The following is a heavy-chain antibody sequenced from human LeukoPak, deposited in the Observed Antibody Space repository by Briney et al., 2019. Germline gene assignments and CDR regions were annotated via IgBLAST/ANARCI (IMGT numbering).Heavy chain of an antibody. J-gene: IGHJ4*02. CDR1: GFTFSNAW. V-gene: IGHV3-15*01. CDR3: TTRPYGAHGHFDY. Sequence: GGSLRLSCAASGFTFSNAWMSWVRQAPGKGLEWVGRIKSKTDGGTTDYAAPVKGRFTISRDDSKNTLYLQMNSLKTEDTAVYYCTTRPYGAHGHFDYRGQGTLVTVSS. CDR2: IKSKTDGGTT. D-gene: IGHD3-10*01.